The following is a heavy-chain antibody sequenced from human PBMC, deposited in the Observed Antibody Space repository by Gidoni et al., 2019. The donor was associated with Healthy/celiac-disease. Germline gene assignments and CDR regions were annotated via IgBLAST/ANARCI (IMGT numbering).Heavy chain of an antibody. D-gene: IGHD3-10*01. V-gene: IGHV5-10-1*03. J-gene: IGHJ3*02. Sequence: EVQLVKSGAEVKQPGESLRISWKGSGYSFNSYWISWVRQMPGKGLEWVGRIDPSDSYTNYSPSFQGHVTISADKSISTAYLQWSSLKASDTAMYYCARHLSLYGSGRNAFDIWGQGTMVTVSS. CDR1: GYSFNSYW. CDR2: IDPSDSYT. CDR3: ARHLSLYGSGRNAFDI.